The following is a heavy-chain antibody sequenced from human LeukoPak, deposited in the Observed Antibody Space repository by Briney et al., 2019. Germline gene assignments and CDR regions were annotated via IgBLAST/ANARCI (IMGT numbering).Heavy chain of an antibody. D-gene: IGHD4-11*01. CDR2: IYSGGSP. Sequence: PGGSLRLSCAASGFTVSSNYMSWVRQAPGKGLEWVSVIYSGGSPYYADSVKGRFTISRDNSKNTLCLQMNSLRAEDTAVYYCARVVDHDYSDYYLDYWGQGTLVTVSS. V-gene: IGHV3-53*01. CDR3: ARVVDHDYSDYYLDY. J-gene: IGHJ4*02. CDR1: GFTVSSNY.